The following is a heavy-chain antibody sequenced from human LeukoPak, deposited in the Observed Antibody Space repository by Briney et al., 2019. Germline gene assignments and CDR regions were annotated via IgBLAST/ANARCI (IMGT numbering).Heavy chain of an antibody. CDR1: GGSISSSSYY. CDR3: ARKQYDFWSGYYYYYYGMDV. V-gene: IGHV4-39*01. D-gene: IGHD3-3*01. Sequence: PSETLSLTCTVSGGSISSSSYYWGWIRQPPGKGLEWIGSMSYSGSTYYNPSLKSRVTISVDTSKNQFSLRLSSVTAADTAVYYCARKQYDFWSGYYYYYYGMDVWGQGTTVTVSS. CDR2: MSYSGST. J-gene: IGHJ6*02.